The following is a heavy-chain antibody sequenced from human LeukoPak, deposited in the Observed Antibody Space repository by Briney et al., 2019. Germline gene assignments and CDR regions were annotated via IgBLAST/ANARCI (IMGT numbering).Heavy chain of an antibody. CDR3: ARVEMATSGGDY. CDR2: MNPNSGNT. J-gene: IGHJ4*02. Sequence: ASVKVSCKASGYTFTSYDINWVRQATGQGLEWMGWMNPNSGNTGYAQKFQGRVTMTRNTSISTAYMELSSLRSEDTAVYYCARVEMATSGGDYWGQGTLVTVSS. CDR1: GYTFTSYD. D-gene: IGHD5-24*01. V-gene: IGHV1-8*01.